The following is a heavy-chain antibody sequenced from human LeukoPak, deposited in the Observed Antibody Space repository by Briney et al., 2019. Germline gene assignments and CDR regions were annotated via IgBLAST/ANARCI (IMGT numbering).Heavy chain of an antibody. CDR1: GGSISGSSYY. CDR2: MHYGGTT. D-gene: IGHD6-13*01. Sequence: SETLSLTCTVSGGSISGSSYYWGWIRQSPGKGLEWIGSMHYGGTTQYNPSLESRVTISVDTSNNQFSLKVSSRTAADTAIYYCASRSSSWSKWFDPWGQGTLVTVSS. J-gene: IGHJ5*02. CDR3: ASRSSSWSKWFDP. V-gene: IGHV4-39*01.